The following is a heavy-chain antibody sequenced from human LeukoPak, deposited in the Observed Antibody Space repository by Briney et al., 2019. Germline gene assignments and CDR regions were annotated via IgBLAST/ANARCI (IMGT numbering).Heavy chain of an antibody. CDR2: INHSGST. V-gene: IGHV4-34*01. CDR1: GGSFSGYY. D-gene: IGHD6-19*01. J-gene: IGHJ4*02. Sequence: SETLSLTCAVYGGSFSGYYWSWIRQPPGKGLEWIGEINHSGSTNYNPSLKSRVTISVDTSKNQFSLKLSSVTAADTAVYYCASGTPQWPAPDCWGQGTLVTVSS. CDR3: ASGTPQWPAPDC.